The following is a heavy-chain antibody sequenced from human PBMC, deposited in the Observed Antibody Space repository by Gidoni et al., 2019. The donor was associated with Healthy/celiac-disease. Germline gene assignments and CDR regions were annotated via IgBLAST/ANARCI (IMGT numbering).Heavy chain of an antibody. J-gene: IGHJ4*02. CDR2: IYYSGST. D-gene: IGHD5-18*01. CDR1: GGSISSYY. V-gene: IGHV4-59*01. Sequence: QVQLQESGPGLVTPSETLSLTCTVSGGSISSYYWSWIRQPPGKGLEWIGYIYYSGSTNYNPSLKSRVTISVDTSKNQFSLKLSSVTAADTAVYYCARESRDTAMDGFDYWGQGTLVTVSS. CDR3: ARESRDTAMDGFDY.